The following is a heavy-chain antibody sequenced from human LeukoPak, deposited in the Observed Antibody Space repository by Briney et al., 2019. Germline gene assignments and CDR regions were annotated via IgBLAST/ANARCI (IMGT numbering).Heavy chain of an antibody. Sequence: GGSLRLSCAASGFTFSRSSMNWVRQAPGKGLEWVSSISSGSSYIYYADSVKGRFTVSRDNAKNSLYLQMNSLRAEDTAVYYCARSSRELGGYAPWELMPPFDYWGQGTLVTVSS. J-gene: IGHJ4*02. CDR2: ISSGSSYI. D-gene: IGHD1-7*01. CDR3: ARSSRELGGYAPWELMPPFDY. V-gene: IGHV3-21*01. CDR1: GFTFSRSS.